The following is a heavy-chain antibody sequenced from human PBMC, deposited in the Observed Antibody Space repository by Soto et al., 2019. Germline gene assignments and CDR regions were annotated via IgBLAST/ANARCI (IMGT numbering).Heavy chain of an antibody. D-gene: IGHD3-22*01. V-gene: IGHV1-69*13. CDR1: GGTFSSYA. Sequence: GASVKVSCKASGGTFSSYAISWVRQAPGQGLEWMGGIIPIFGTANYAQKFQGRVTITADESTSTAYMELSSLRSEDTAVYYCARGYDSSGYKYYFEYWGQGTRVTVSS. CDR3: ARGYDSSGYKYYFEY. CDR2: IIPIFGTA. J-gene: IGHJ4*02.